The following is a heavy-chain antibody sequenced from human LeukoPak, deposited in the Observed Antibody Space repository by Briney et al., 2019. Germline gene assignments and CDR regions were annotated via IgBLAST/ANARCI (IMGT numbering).Heavy chain of an antibody. Sequence: PGGSLRLSCAASGFTFSSYWMSWVRQAPGKGLEWVANIKQDGSEKNYVDSVKGRFTISRDNAKNSVYLQMNSLRAEDTAFYYCTTSTAGLDYWGQGTLVTVSS. V-gene: IGHV3-7*01. D-gene: IGHD1-1*01. CDR3: TTSTAGLDY. CDR2: IKQDGSEK. J-gene: IGHJ4*02. CDR1: GFTFSSYW.